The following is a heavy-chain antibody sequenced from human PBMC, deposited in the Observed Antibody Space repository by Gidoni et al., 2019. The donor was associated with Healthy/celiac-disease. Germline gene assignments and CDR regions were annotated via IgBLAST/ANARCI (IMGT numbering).Heavy chain of an antibody. D-gene: IGHD3-22*01. J-gene: IGHJ4*02. Sequence: GLEWIGSIYHSGSTYYNPSLKSRVTISVDTSKNQFSLKLSSVTAADTAVYYCARGVHYDSSGYSSPLYYFDYWGQGTLVTVSS. CDR3: ARGVHYDSSGYSSPLYYFDY. CDR2: IYHSGST. V-gene: IGHV4-38-2*01.